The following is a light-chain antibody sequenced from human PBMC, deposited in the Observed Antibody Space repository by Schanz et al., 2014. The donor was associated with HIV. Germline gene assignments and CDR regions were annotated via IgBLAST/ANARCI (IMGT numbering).Light chain of an antibody. CDR3: SSYAGSNNRV. J-gene: IGLJ3*02. CDR2: EVS. V-gene: IGLV2-8*01. CDR1: SGDVGSYNY. Sequence: QSVLTQPPSASGSPGQSVTISCTGSSGDVGSYNYVSWYQQHPGKAPKLVIYEVSKRPSGVPDRFSGSKSGNTASLTVSGLQAEDEGDYYCSSYAGSNNRVFGGGTKLTVL.